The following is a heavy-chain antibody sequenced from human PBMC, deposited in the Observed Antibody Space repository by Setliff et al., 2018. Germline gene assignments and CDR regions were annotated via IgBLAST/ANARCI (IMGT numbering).Heavy chain of an antibody. D-gene: IGHD2-21*02. Sequence: SETLSLTCTVAGYSISSGYIWGWIRQPPGKGLEWVGNIGHTGSINYNPSLKSRLTISRDTSKNQVSLKLNSVTATDTAVYYCARDLGHGGDSDYWGQGILVTVSS. CDR1: GYSISSGYI. V-gene: IGHV4-38-2*02. CDR3: ARDLGHGGDSDY. CDR2: IGHTGSI. J-gene: IGHJ4*02.